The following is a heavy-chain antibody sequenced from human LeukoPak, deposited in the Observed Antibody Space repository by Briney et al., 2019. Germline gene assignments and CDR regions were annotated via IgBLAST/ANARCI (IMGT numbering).Heavy chain of an antibody. V-gene: IGHV3-66*01. CDR1: GITVSSSY. Sequence: QTGGSLRLSCAASGITVSSSYMSWVRQAPGQGLEWVSVIYSGGSTYYADSVKGRFTISRDNSKNTLYLQMNNLRAEDTAVYYCARGRPVGASTVEDYWGQGTLVTVSS. J-gene: IGHJ4*02. CDR3: ARGRPVGASTVEDY. D-gene: IGHD1-26*01. CDR2: IYSGGST.